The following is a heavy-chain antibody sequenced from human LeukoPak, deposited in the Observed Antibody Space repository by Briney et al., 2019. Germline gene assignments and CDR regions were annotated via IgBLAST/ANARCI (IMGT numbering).Heavy chain of an antibody. CDR3: ARRWWQQLVVTLFDY. V-gene: IGHV3-74*01. D-gene: IGHD6-13*01. J-gene: IGHJ4*02. CDR2: INGDGRNI. CDR1: GFTFSSYW. Sequence: GGSLRLSCVASGFTFSSYWMHWVRQDPRKGLVWVSRINGDGRNINYADSVKGRFTISRDNAKNSLYLQMNSLRVEDTAVYYCARRWWQQLVVTLFDYWGQGTLVTVSS.